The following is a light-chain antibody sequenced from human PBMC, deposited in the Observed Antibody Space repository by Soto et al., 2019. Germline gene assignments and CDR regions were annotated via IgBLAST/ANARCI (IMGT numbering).Light chain of an antibody. CDR1: QTTNTW. Sequence: DLQMTQFPSTLSASVGDRVTITCRASQTTNTWLAWYQQKPGTAPKLLIYDASSLEGGVPSRFSASGSGTEFTLTISSLQPDDLATYYCQQYISYPYTFGQGTKGEIK. CDR3: QQYISYPYT. CDR2: DAS. J-gene: IGKJ2*01. V-gene: IGKV1-5*01.